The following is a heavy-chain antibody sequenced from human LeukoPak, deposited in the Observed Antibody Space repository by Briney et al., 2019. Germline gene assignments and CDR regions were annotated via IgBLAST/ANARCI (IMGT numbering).Heavy chain of an antibody. V-gene: IGHV4-34*01. D-gene: IGHD3-16*01. CDR2: INHSGST. Sequence: SETLSLTYAVYGGSFSGYYWRWLRQPPGKGLQWIGEINHSGSTNYNPSLKSRVTISVDTSKNQFSLKLSSVTAADTAVYYCARGGLGATGEFDYWGQGTLVTVSS. CDR3: ARGGLGATGEFDY. CDR1: GGSFSGYY. J-gene: IGHJ4*02.